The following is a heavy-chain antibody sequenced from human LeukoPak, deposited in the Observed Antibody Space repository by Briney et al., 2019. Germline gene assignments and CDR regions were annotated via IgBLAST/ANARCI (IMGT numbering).Heavy chain of an antibody. CDR2: INPSGGST. D-gene: IGHD2-21*02. V-gene: IGHV1-46*01. CDR3: ARDEGGTAVRYYFDY. CDR1: GGTFSSYA. Sequence: ASVKVSCKASGGTFSSYAISWVRQAPGQGLEWMGIINPSGGSTSYAQKFQGRVTMTRDTSTSTAYMELSSLRSEDTAVYYCARDEGGTAVRYYFDYWGQGTLVTASS. J-gene: IGHJ4*02.